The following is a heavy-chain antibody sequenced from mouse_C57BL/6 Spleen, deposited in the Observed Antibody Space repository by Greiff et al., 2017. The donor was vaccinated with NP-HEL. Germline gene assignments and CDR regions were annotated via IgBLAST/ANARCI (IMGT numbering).Heavy chain of an antibody. CDR3: ARDYLRGFDY. CDR1: GYAFSSSW. Sequence: VQLQQSGPELVKPGASVKISCKASGYAFSSSWMNWVKQRPGKGLEWIGRIYPGDGDTNYNGKFKGKATLTADKSSSTAYMQLSSLTSEDSAVYYCARDYLRGFDYWGQGTTLTVSS. CDR2: IYPGDGDT. J-gene: IGHJ2*01. V-gene: IGHV1-82*01. D-gene: IGHD1-1*01.